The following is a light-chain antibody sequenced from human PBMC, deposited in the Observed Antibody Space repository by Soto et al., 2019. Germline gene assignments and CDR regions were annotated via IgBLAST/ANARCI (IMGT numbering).Light chain of an antibody. V-gene: IGLV2-14*01. CDR1: SSDVGGYNY. CDR3: SSYTITSTLV. J-gene: IGLJ3*02. CDR2: DVS. Sequence: QSALTQPASVSGSPGQSITISCTGTSSDVGGYNYVSWYQRHPGKAPKVMIYDVSNRPSGVSNRFSGSKSGNTASLTISGLQAEDEADYYCSSYTITSTLVLGGGTKVTVL.